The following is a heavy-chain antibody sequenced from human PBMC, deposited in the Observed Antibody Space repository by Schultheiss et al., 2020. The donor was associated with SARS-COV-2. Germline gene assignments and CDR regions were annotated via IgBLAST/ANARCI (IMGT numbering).Heavy chain of an antibody. CDR2: ISYDGSNK. D-gene: IGHD3-10*01. CDR1: GFTFSDYY. CDR3: ARDQLITMVRGVISYYYYYGMDV. V-gene: IGHV3-30*03. J-gene: IGHJ6*02. Sequence: GGSLRLSCAASGFTFSDYYMSWVRQAPGKGLEWVAVISYDGSNKYYADSVKGRFTISRDNSKNTLYLQMNSLRAEDTAVYYCARDQLITMVRGVISYYYYYGMDVWGQGTTVTVSS.